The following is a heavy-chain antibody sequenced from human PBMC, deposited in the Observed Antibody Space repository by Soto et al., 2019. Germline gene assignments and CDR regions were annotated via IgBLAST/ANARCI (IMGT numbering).Heavy chain of an antibody. CDR1: GGSISSGGYS. Sequence: QLQLPESGSGLVKPSQTLSLTCAVSGGSISSGGYSWSWIRQPPGKGLECIGYMYHSGSTYYNPSLKSSVTISIDRSKNQFSLKLSSVTAADTAVYYCARVPDSCGQGILVTVSS. CDR2: MYHSGST. D-gene: IGHD2-2*01. J-gene: IGHJ4*02. V-gene: IGHV4-30-2*01. CDR3: ARVPDS.